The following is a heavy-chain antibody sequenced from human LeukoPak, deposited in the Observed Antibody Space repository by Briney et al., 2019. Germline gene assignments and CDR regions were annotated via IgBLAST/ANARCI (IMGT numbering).Heavy chain of an antibody. J-gene: IGHJ4*02. CDR2: TNIDGSTI. CDR1: GFTFSSYW. V-gene: IGHV3-74*01. Sequence: GGSLRLSCVPSGFTFSSYWMHWVRQAPGKGLVWVSRTNIDGSTINYADSAKGRFTISRDNARNTLYLQMNSLRAEDTAVYYCARAGQYRFDYWGQGTPVTVSS. CDR3: ARAGQYRFDY. D-gene: IGHD2-2*01.